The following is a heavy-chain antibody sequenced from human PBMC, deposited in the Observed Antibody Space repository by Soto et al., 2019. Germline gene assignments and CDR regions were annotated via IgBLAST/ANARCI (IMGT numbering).Heavy chain of an antibody. Sequence: GGSLRLSCAASGFTFSNHAMSWVRQAPGKGLEWVAGISDSGGLTYYADSVKGRFSMSRDNSKNTLYLQMKNLRAEDTAVYFCAKRQGIGAAAKNFDFWGQGT. CDR2: ISDSGGLT. CDR1: GFTFSNHA. J-gene: IGHJ4*02. V-gene: IGHV3-23*01. D-gene: IGHD6-13*01. CDR3: AKRQGIGAAAKNFDF.